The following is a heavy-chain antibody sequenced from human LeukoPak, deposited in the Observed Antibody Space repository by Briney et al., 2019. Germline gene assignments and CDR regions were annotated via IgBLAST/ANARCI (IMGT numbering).Heavy chain of an antibody. CDR2: IYTSGST. Sequence: SETLSLTCTASSASISNYYWNWIRQPAGKGLEWIGLIYTSGSTNYNPSLKSRVTVSVDTSRNQLSLKLSSVTAADTAIYYCARDFRGDNSGWLSNYWGQGTLVTVSS. J-gene: IGHJ4*02. CDR1: SASISNYY. D-gene: IGHD6-19*01. CDR3: ARDFRGDNSGWLSNY. V-gene: IGHV4-4*07.